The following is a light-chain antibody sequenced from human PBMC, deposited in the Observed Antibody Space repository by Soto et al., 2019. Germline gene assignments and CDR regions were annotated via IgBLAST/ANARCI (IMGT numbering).Light chain of an antibody. Sequence: IQMTQSPSTLPASVRDRVTITCRASHSISSWLAWYQQKPGKAPKLLIYAASSLESGVPSRFSGSGSGTEFTLTISSLQPDDFATYYCQQYNSYSLTFGGGTKVDIK. CDR3: QQYNSYSLT. CDR2: AAS. J-gene: IGKJ4*01. V-gene: IGKV1-5*01. CDR1: HSISSW.